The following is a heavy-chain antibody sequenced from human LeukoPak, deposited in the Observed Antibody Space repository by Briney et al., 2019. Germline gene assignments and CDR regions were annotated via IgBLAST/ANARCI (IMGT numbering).Heavy chain of an antibody. D-gene: IGHD2-2*01. CDR2: IYYSGST. J-gene: IGHJ4*02. CDR3: ARHVDCSSASCPYFDY. CDR1: GVSISSSIYY. Sequence: SETLSLTCTVSGVSISSSIYYWGWIPQPPGKGLEWIGGIYYSGSTYYNPSLKSRVTISVDTSKNQFSLKLSSVTAADTAVYYCARHVDCSSASCPYFDYWGQGTLVTVSS. V-gene: IGHV4-39*01.